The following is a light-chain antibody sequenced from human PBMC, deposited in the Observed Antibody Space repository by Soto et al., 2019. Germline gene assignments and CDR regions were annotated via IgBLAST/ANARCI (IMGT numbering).Light chain of an antibody. J-gene: IGLJ2*01. CDR2: DVS. CDR1: SSDVGGYNY. CDR3: SSYTSTSTVV. Sequence: QSALTQPASVSGSPGQSITISCTGTSSDVGGYNYVSWYQQHPGKAPKLVIYDVSNRPSGVSNRFSGSKSGNTASLTISGLRAEDEADYYCSSYTSTSTVVFGGGTKVTVL. V-gene: IGLV2-14*01.